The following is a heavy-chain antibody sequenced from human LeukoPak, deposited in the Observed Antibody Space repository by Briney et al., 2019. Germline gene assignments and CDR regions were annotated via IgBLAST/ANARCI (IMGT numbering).Heavy chain of an antibody. D-gene: IGHD3-10*02. CDR2: ISSSGSTI. CDR3: AELGITMVGGV. Sequence: GGSLRLSCAASGFTFSSYEMNWVRQAPGKGLEWVSYISSSGSTIYYADSVKGRFTISRDNAKNSLYLQMNSLRAEGTAVYYCAELGITMVGGVWGKGTTVTISS. J-gene: IGHJ6*04. CDR1: GFTFSSYE. V-gene: IGHV3-48*03.